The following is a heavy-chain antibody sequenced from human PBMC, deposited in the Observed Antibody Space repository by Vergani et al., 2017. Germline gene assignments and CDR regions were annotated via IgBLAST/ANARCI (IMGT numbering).Heavy chain of an antibody. CDR2: LSASDRRT. Sequence: EVQMVESGGGLVKPGGSLRLSCAASGFTFIMHAMSWVRQAPGKGLEWVSTLSASDRRTHYADSVKGRFTISRDNSKNTLYLQMNSLRAEDTAVYYCAKDRRIAVAATPPPVEYCMDVWGKGTTVTVSS. CDR1: GFTFIMHA. CDR3: AKDRRIAVAATPPPVEYCMDV. V-gene: IGHV3-23*04. J-gene: IGHJ6*03. D-gene: IGHD6-19*01.